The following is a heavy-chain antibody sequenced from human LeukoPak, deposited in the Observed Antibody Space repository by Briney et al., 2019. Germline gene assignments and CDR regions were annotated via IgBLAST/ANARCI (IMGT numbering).Heavy chain of an antibody. CDR1: GFTFSSYS. CDR2: ISSSSSYI. V-gene: IGHV3-21*01. Sequence: GGSLRLSCAASGFTFSSYSMNWVRQAPGKGLEWVSSISSSSSYIYYADSVKGRFTISRDNAKNSLYLQMNSLRAEDTAVYYCARVGSGGAKTDYWGQGTLVTVPS. D-gene: IGHD2-15*01. CDR3: ARVGSGGAKTDY. J-gene: IGHJ4*02.